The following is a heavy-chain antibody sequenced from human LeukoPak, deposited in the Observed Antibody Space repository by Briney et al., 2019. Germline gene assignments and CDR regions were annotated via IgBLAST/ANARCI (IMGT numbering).Heavy chain of an antibody. CDR1: CGSISRGDYH. J-gene: IGHJ4*02. V-gene: IGHV4-30-4*01. CDR2: IYYSGST. D-gene: IGHD3-10*01. CDR3: ARVGITMVRGVIETNFDY. Sequence: PSETLSLTCTVSCGSISRGDYHWSWIRQPPGKGLEGIGYIYYSGSTYYNPSLKSRVTISVDTSKNQFSLKLSSVTAADTAVYYCARVGITMVRGVIETNFDYWGQGTLVTVSS.